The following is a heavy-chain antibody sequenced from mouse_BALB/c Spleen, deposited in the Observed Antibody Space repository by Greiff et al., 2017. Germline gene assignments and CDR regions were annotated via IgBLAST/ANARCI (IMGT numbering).Heavy chain of an antibody. V-gene: IGHV7-3*02. Sequence: EVQRVESGGGLVQPGGSLRLSCATSGFTFTDYYMSWVRQPPGKALEWLGFIRNKANGSTTEYSASVKGRFTISRDNSQSILYLQMNTLRAEDSATYYCAREDYGSSYGWFSSWVPGPLVTVSA. CDR3: AREDYGSSYGWFSS. D-gene: IGHD1-1*01. CDR1: GFTFTDYY. J-gene: IGHJ3*01. CDR2: IRNKANGSTT.